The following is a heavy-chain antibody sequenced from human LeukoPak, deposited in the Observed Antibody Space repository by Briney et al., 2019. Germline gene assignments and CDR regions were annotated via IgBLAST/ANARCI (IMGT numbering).Heavy chain of an antibody. CDR3: AKADEMNMDY. V-gene: IGHV3-33*06. Sequence: PGRSLRLSCAPSGFTFSRYGMLWVRQAPDKGLEWVAVIWYDGSIKYYADSVKGRFTISKDNSKNTLDLQMNSLRAEDTAVYYCAKADEMNMDYWGQGTLVTVSS. CDR2: IWYDGSIK. J-gene: IGHJ4*02. CDR1: GFTFSRYG. D-gene: IGHD2/OR15-2a*01.